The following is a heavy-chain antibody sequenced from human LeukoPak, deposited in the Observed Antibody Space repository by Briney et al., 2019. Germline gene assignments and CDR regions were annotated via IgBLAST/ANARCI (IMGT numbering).Heavy chain of an antibody. J-gene: IGHJ4*02. V-gene: IGHV3-48*04. D-gene: IGHD5-12*01. CDR3: ARESRYSGYAN. CDR1: GFTFSSYS. CDR2: ISSSSSTI. Sequence: GGSLRLSCAASGFTFSSYSMNWVRQAPGKGLEWVSYISSSSSTIYYADSVKGRFTISRDNAKNSLYLQMNSLRAEDTAVYYCARESRYSGYANWGQGTLVTVSS.